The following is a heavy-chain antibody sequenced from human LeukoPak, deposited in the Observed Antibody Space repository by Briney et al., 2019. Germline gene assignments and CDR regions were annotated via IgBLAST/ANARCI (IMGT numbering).Heavy chain of an antibody. CDR3: AREALTETTFGPYDY. CDR2: ISSSGSTK. V-gene: IGHV3-48*03. Sequence: GGSLRLSCAASGFTFSSYEMNWVRQAPGKGLEWVSYISSSGSTKYYADSVMGRFTLSRDNAEKSLYLQMNSLRAEDTAVYYCAREALTETTFGPYDYWGQGTLVTVSS. CDR1: GFTFSSYE. J-gene: IGHJ4*02. D-gene: IGHD4-17*01.